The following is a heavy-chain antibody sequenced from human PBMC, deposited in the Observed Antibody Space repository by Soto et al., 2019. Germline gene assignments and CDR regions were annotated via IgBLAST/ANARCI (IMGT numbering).Heavy chain of an antibody. CDR3: ATEDHSSGHAGTFQH. CDR2: ISKDGNSE. Sequence: QVQLVESGGGVVQPGRSLRLSCAASGFIFSTYVMHWVRQAPGKGLEWVAAISKDGNSERYTDSVKGRFTISRDNSKHTLYVQMDTLRAEDTAVYYCATEDHSSGHAGTFQHWGQGTLVTVSS. CDR1: GFIFSTYV. D-gene: IGHD3-22*01. V-gene: IGHV3-30-3*01. J-gene: IGHJ1*01.